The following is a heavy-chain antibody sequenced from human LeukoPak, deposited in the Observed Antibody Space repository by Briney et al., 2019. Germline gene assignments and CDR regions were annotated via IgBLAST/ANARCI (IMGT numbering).Heavy chain of an antibody. Sequence: GGSLRLSCAASGFTFSTFWMHWVRHGPGKDLLWVSRIDPDGGGTTYADSVKGRFTISRDNAKNTLYPQMDSLRADDTAVYYCAREDSGLDYWGQGTLVTVSS. CDR2: IDPDGGGT. CDR3: AREDSGLDY. D-gene: IGHD3/OR15-3a*01. CDR1: GFTFSTFW. J-gene: IGHJ4*02. V-gene: IGHV3-74*01.